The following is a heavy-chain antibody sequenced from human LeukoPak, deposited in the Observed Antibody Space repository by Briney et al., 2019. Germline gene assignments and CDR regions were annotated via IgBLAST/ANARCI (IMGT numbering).Heavy chain of an antibody. D-gene: IGHD1-1*01. CDR1: GYIFIDYY. V-gene: IGHV1-2*02. CDR2: IFPYNGDT. CDR3: TRDHSWNEYDY. Sequence: ASVKVSCKTSGYIFIDYYLHWVRQAPGQGLEWLGWIFPYNGDTNYAEKFQGRVTMTSDTSSKTVYMEMRSLRSDDTAVYYCTRDHSWNEYDYWGLGTLVTVSS. J-gene: IGHJ4*02.